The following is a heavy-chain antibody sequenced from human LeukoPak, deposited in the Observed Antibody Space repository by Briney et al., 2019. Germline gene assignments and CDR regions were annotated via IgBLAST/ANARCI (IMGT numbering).Heavy chain of an antibody. CDR3: ARDGYSDFWSGYDYYYYYMDV. Sequence: ASVKVSCKASGYTFSSYGISWVRQAPGQGLEWMGWISAYNGNTNHAQKLQGRVTMTTDTSTSTAYMELRSLRSDDTAVYYCARDGYSDFWSGYDYYYYYMDVWGKGTTVTVSS. V-gene: IGHV1-18*01. CDR2: ISAYNGNT. D-gene: IGHD3-3*01. J-gene: IGHJ6*03. CDR1: GYTFSSYG.